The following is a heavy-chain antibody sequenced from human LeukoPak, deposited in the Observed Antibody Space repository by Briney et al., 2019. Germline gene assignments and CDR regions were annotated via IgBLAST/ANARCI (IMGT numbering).Heavy chain of an antibody. CDR3: ARVQVGIRTSYYYYGMDV. CDR2: IIPIFGTA. J-gene: IGHJ6*02. D-gene: IGHD1-14*01. V-gene: IGHV1-69*13. CDR1: GGTFSSYA. Sequence: SVKVSCKASGGTFSSYAISWVRQAPGQGLEWMGGIIPIFGTANYAQKFQGRVTITADESTSTAYMELSSLRSEDTAVYYCARVQVGIRTSYYYYGMDVWGQGTTVTVSS.